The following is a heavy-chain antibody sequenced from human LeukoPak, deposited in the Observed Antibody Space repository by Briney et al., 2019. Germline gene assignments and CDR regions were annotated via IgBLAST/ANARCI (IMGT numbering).Heavy chain of an antibody. CDR1: GYTFTSYG. CDR3: ARDDSGYDYGPEYYYYYGMDV. D-gene: IGHD5-12*01. J-gene: IGHJ6*02. V-gene: IGHV1-18*01. CDR2: ISAYNGNT. Sequence: GASVKVSCKTSGYTFTSYGISWVRQAPGQGLEWMGWISAYNGNTNYAQKLQGRVTMTTDPSTTTAYMELGSLRSDDTAVYYCARDDSGYDYGPEYYYYYGMDVWGQGTTVTVSS.